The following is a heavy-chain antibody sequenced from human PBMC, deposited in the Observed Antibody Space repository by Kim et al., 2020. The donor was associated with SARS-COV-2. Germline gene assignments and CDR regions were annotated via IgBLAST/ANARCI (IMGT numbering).Heavy chain of an antibody. Sequence: GGSLRLSCVASGFTFSSYSMNWVRQAPGEGLEWVSFISSSSSNIYYADSVKGRFTISRDNAKNSLYLQMNSLRAEDTAVYYCARDDTSGYYNRIMGYWGQGTLVTVSS. CDR3: ARDDTSGYYNRIMGY. J-gene: IGHJ4*02. CDR1: GFTFSSYS. V-gene: IGHV3-21*01. D-gene: IGHD3-22*01. CDR2: ISSSSSNI.